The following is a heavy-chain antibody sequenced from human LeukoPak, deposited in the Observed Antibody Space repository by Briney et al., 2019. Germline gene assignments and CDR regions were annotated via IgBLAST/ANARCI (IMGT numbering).Heavy chain of an antibody. V-gene: IGHV3-23*01. J-gene: IGHJ5*02. Sequence: GGSLRLSCAASGFTFSSYAMSWVRQAPGKGLEWVSAISGSGGSTYYADSVKGRFTISRDNAKNTLYLQMNSLRAEDTAVYYYAKNWVASSWFNWFDPWGQGTLVTVSS. CDR1: GFTFSSYA. D-gene: IGHD6-13*01. CDR3: AKNWVASSWFNWFDP. CDR2: ISGSGGST.